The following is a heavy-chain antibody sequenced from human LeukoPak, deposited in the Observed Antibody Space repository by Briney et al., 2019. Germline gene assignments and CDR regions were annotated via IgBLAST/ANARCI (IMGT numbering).Heavy chain of an antibody. D-gene: IGHD3-10*01. CDR3: AADTGSGRVNYFDY. J-gene: IGHJ4*02. V-gene: IGHV3-48*02. CDR1: GFTCSGYS. CDR2: ISSSSCTI. Sequence: GGSLRLSCAAAGFTCSGYSMSWGRQAPRKGRGWGSYISSSSCTIYYADSVKSRFTISIDNAKNSLYLQMNSLRDEDTAVYYCAADTGSGRVNYFDYWGQGTLVTVSS.